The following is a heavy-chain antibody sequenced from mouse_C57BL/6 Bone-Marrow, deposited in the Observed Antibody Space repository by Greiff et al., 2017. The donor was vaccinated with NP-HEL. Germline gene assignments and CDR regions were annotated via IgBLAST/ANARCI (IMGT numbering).Heavy chain of an antibody. V-gene: IGHV14-4*01. Sequence: EVKLVESGAELVRPGASVKLSCTASGFNIKDDYMHWVKQRPEQGLEWIGWIDPENGDTEYASKFQGKATITADTSSNTAYLQLSSLTSEDTAVCYCTTSSGYRGGFDYWGQGTTLTVSS. D-gene: IGHD3-2*02. J-gene: IGHJ2*01. CDR3: TTSSGYRGGFDY. CDR1: GFNIKDDY. CDR2: IDPENGDT.